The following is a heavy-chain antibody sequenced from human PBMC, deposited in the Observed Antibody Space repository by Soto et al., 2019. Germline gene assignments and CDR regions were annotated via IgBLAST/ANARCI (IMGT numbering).Heavy chain of an antibody. CDR3: AREYYYDSSGYYYSWFDP. J-gene: IGHJ5*02. D-gene: IGHD3-22*01. V-gene: IGHV4-59*01. Sequence: SETLCLTCTGSGGSISSYHWRWIRQPPGKGLEWIGYIYYSGSTNYNPSLKSRVTISVDTSKNQFSLKLSSVTAADTAVYYCAREYYYDSSGYYYSWFDPWGQGTLVTVS. CDR1: GGSISSYH. CDR2: IYYSGST.